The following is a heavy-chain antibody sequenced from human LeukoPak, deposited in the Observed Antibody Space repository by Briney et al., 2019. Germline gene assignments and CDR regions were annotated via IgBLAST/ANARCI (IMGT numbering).Heavy chain of an antibody. CDR2: IYYSGST. J-gene: IGHJ4*02. D-gene: IGHD1-26*01. V-gene: IGHV4-39*01. CDR1: GGSISSSSYY. Sequence: PSETLSLTCTVSGGSISSSSYYWGWIRQPPGKGLEWIGTIYYSGSTYYNPSLKSRVTISVDTSKNQFSLKLSSVTAADTAVYYCARQGSGNYLSPANYWGQGTLVTVSS. CDR3: ARQGSGNYLSPANY.